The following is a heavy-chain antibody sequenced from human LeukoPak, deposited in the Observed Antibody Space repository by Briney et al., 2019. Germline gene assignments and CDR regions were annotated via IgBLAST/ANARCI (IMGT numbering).Heavy chain of an antibody. CDR3: AINGGD. J-gene: IGHJ4*02. CDR2: ISLRGNYI. V-gene: IGHV3-21*01. CDR1: GFTFSSYI. D-gene: IGHD3-10*01. Sequence: GGSLRLSCAASGFTFSSYIMNWVRQTPGKGLEWVSSISLRGNYIDYADSVKGRFTISRDNAENSLYLEMNSLRAEDTAVYYCAINGGDWGQGSLVTVSS.